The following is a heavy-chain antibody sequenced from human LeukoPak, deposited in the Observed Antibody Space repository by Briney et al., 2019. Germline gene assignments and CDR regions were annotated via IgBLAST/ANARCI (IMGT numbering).Heavy chain of an antibody. V-gene: IGHV3-30*04. CDR1: GFTFSSYA. Sequence: GGSLRLSCAASGFTFSSYAMHWVRQAPGKGLEWVAVISYDGSNKYYADSVKGRFTILRDDSKNTLYLQMNSLRVEDTALYYCAQGDWVDFCGQGTLVTVSS. D-gene: IGHD2-21*02. CDR3: AQGDWVDF. CDR2: ISYDGSNK. J-gene: IGHJ4*02.